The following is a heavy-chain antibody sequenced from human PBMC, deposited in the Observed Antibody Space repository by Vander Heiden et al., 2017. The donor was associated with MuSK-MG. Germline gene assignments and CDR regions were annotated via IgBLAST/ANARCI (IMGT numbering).Heavy chain of an antibody. CDR2: IKTKADGGTI. J-gene: IGHJ3*01. CDR3: TTVLRESVWGSSHAFDF. D-gene: IGHD3-16*01. V-gene: IGHV3-15*01. Sequence: DVQLVESGGGLVKSGGSLSLSCAASGLTFSGAYLSWVRQASGKGLEWVGRIKTKADGGTIEYAAPVKGRFTISRDDSKNTLYLQMNSLKTEDTAIYYCTTVLRESVWGSSHAFDFWGQGTMVTVSS. CDR1: GLTFSGAY.